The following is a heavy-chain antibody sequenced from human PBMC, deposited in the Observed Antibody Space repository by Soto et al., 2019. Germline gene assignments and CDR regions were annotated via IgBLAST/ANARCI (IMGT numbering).Heavy chain of an antibody. V-gene: IGHV4-30-4*01. CDR1: GGSISSGDYY. D-gene: IGHD1-26*01. Sequence: TLSLTCTVSGGSISSGDYYWSWIREPPGKGLEWIGYIYYSGGTCFNPSLKSRVTISLDTSKHQFSLKLSSVTAADTAVYYCARASGRAHYPFRPGRDAFDIWGQGTMVTVSS. J-gene: IGHJ3*02. CDR3: ARASGRAHYPFRPGRDAFDI. CDR2: IYYSGGT.